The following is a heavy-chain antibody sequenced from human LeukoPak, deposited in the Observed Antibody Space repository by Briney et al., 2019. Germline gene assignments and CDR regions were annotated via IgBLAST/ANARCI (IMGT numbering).Heavy chain of an antibody. Sequence: GGSLRLSCAASGFTFSSYGMHWVRQTPGKGLEWVAVISYDGSNKYYADSVKGRFTISRDNSKNTLYLQMNSLRAEDTAVYYCARDDPSWIQLWSRVDYWGQGTQVTVSS. V-gene: IGHV3-30*03. CDR1: GFTFSSYG. J-gene: IGHJ4*02. CDR2: ISYDGSNK. CDR3: ARDDPSWIQLWSRVDY. D-gene: IGHD5-18*01.